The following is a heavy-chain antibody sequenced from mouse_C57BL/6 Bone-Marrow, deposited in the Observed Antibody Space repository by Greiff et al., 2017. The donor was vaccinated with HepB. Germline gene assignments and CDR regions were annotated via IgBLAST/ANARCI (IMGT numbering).Heavy chain of an antibody. J-gene: IGHJ4*01. D-gene: IGHD1-1*01. CDR1: GYTFTDYY. V-gene: IGHV1-76*01. CDR2: IYPGSGNT. Sequence: QVQLQQSGAELVRPGASVKLSCKASGYTFTDYYINWVKQRPGQGLEWIARIYPGSGNTYYNEKFKGKATLTAEKSSSTAYMQLSSLTSEDSAVYFCARSNGSRWYYAMDYWGQGTSVTVSS. CDR3: ARSNGSRWYYAMDY.